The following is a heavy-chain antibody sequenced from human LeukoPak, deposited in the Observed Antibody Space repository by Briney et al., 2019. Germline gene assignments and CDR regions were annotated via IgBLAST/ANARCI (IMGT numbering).Heavy chain of an antibody. CDR1: GGTFSSYA. CDR3: ARDRMTTVTTGGDY. J-gene: IGHJ4*02. V-gene: IGHV1-69*04. D-gene: IGHD4-17*01. Sequence: SAKVSCKASGGTFSSYAISWVRQAPGQGLEWMGRIIPILGIANYAQKFQGRVTITADKSTSTAYMELSSLRSEDTAVYYCARDRMTTVTTGGDYWGQGTLVTVSS. CDR2: IIPILGIA.